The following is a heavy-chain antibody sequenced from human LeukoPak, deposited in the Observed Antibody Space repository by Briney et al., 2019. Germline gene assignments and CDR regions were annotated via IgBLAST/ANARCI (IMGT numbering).Heavy chain of an antibody. J-gene: IGHJ4*02. CDR2: ISWNSGSI. CDR3: AKGRSSGDGSYYFDY. V-gene: IGHV3-9*01. CDR1: GFTFDDYA. D-gene: IGHD4-17*01. Sequence: GGSLRLSCAASGFTFDDYAMHWVRQAPGKGLEWVSGISWNSGSIGYADSVKGRFTISRDNAKNSLYLQMNSLRAEDTALYYCAKGRSSGDGSYYFDYWGQGTLVTVSS.